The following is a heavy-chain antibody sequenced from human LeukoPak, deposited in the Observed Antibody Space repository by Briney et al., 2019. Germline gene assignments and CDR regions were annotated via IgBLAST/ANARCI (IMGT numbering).Heavy chain of an antibody. Sequence: GGSLRLSCAASGFTFSSYSMNWVRQAPGKGLEWVSSISSSSSYIYYVDSVKGRFTISRDNAKNSLYLQMNSLRAEDTAVYYCARDSGIAVAGSLDYWGQGTLVAVSP. V-gene: IGHV3-21*01. D-gene: IGHD6-19*01. J-gene: IGHJ4*02. CDR2: ISSSSSYI. CDR1: GFTFSSYS. CDR3: ARDSGIAVAGSLDY.